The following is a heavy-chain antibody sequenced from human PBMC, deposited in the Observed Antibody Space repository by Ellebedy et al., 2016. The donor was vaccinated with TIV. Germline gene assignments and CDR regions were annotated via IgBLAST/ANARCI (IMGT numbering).Heavy chain of an antibody. D-gene: IGHD3-16*01. CDR3: VRAHNYALDS. CDR1: GFAFDDYG. CDR2: ISWTSGLI. Sequence: PGGSLRLSCAASGFAFDDYGMHWVRQAPGTGLEWVPAISWTSGLIGYADSVKGRFIISRDNAKNSLYLQMNSMRVEDTAVYFCVRAHNYALDSWGQGTLVTVSS. V-gene: IGHV3-20*04. J-gene: IGHJ4*02.